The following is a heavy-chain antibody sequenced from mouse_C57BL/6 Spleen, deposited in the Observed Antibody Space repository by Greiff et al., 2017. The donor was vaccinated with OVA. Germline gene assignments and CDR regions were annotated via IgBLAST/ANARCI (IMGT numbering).Heavy chain of an antibody. Sequence: EVKLMESGPGLVKPSQSLSLSCSVTGYSITSGYYWNWIRQFPGNKLEWMGYISYDGSNNYNPSLKNRISITRDTSKNQFFLKLNSVTTEDTATYYCAREGEYYGSSPFDYWGQGTTLTVAS. J-gene: IGHJ2*01. CDR1: GYSITSGYY. CDR2: ISYDGSN. CDR3: AREGEYYGSSPFDY. D-gene: IGHD1-1*01. V-gene: IGHV3-6*01.